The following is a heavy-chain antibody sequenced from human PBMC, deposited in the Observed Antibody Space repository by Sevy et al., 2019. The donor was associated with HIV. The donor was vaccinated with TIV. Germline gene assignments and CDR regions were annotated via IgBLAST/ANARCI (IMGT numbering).Heavy chain of an antibody. CDR1: GGSISSGGYS. J-gene: IGHJ5*02. V-gene: IGHV4-30-2*01. Sequence: SETQSLTCAVSGGSISSGGYSWSWIRQPPGKGLEWIGYIYHSGSTYYNPSLKSRVTISVDRSKNQFSLKLSSVTAADTAVYYCARAGNCSGGSCYSRFYWFDPWGQGTLVTVSS. D-gene: IGHD2-15*01. CDR2: IYHSGST. CDR3: ARAGNCSGGSCYSRFYWFDP.